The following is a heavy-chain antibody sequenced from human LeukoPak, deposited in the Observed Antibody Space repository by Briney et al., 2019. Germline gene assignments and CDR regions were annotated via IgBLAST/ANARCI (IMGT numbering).Heavy chain of an antibody. CDR1: GGSISSSGYY. CDR3: AKLRDGRWLLEY. CDR2: INYSGTT. V-gene: IGHV4-39*01. J-gene: IGHJ4*02. Sequence: SETLSLTCTASGGSISSSGYYWGWIRQPPGKGLEWIASINYSGTTYYNPSLKSRVTISEDRSKNQFSLKLSSVTAADTAVYYCAKLRDGRWLLEYWGQGTLVTVSS. D-gene: IGHD5-24*01.